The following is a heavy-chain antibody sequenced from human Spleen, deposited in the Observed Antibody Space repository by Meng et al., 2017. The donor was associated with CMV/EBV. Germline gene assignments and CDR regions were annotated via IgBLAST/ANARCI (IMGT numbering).Heavy chain of an antibody. CDR3: ASYCSSTSCYGGKNY. CDR1: GGSITSGSYY. J-gene: IGHJ4*02. CDR2: YYYSGST. D-gene: IGHD2-2*01. Sequence: SETLSLTCTVSGGSITSGSYYWSWIRQPPGKGLDWIGYYYYSGSTNYNPSLESRVTISLDTSKNQFSLKLSSVTAADTAVYYCASYCSSTSCYGGKNYWGQGTLVTVSS. V-gene: IGHV4-61*01.